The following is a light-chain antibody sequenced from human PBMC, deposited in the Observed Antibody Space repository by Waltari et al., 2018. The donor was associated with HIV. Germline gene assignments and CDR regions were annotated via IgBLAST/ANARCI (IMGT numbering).Light chain of an antibody. CDR3: YSYAGSYTSV. V-gene: IGLV2-11*01. CDR2: DVN. CDR1: SSDVGGYNY. Sequence: QSALTQPRSVSGSPGQPVTISCTGTSSDVGGYNYVSWYQQHPGKAPKLMIYDVNKRPSGGPERCAGSKSGNTASLPISVLQTEDEADYYCYSYAGSYTSVFGTGTTVTVL. J-gene: IGLJ1*01.